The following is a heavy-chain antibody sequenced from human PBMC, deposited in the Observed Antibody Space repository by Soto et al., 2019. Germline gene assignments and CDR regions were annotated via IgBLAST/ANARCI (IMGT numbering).Heavy chain of an antibody. Sequence: ASVKVPCKVSGYTLTELSMHWVRQAPGKGLEWMGGFDPEDGETIYAQKFQGRVTMTEDTSTDTAYMELSSLRSEDTAVYYCATALRFLEWLPSMDVWGQGTTVTVSS. CDR3: ATALRFLEWLPSMDV. CDR2: FDPEDGET. D-gene: IGHD3-3*01. J-gene: IGHJ6*02. V-gene: IGHV1-24*01. CDR1: GYTLTELS.